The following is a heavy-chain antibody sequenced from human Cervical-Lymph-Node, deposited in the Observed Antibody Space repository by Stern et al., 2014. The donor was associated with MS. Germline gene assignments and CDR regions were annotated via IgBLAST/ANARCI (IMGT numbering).Heavy chain of an antibody. D-gene: IGHD4-23*01. CDR3: ARIFGGNFDN. V-gene: IGHV4-30-2*01. CDR2: IDQRGST. J-gene: IGHJ4*02. CDR1: GGSISGGDYA. Sequence: QVQLVQSGSGLVKPSQTLSLTCAVSGGSISGGDYAWTWIRQPPGKGLEWIGYIDQRGSTYNNPSLKSRVTLSIDRSKNQFSLKLRSVTAADTAMYYCARIFGGNFDNWGQGTLVTVSS.